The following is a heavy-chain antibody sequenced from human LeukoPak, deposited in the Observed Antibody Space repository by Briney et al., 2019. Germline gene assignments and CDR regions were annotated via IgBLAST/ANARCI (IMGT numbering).Heavy chain of an antibody. CDR3: ARGSSPITIFGVVIIPVGFDY. J-gene: IGHJ4*02. D-gene: IGHD3-3*01. Sequence: PSETLSLTCAVYGGSFSGYYWSWIRQPPGKGLEWIGEINHSGSTNYNPSLKSRVTISVDTSKNQSTLKLSSVTAADTAVYYCARGSSPITIFGVVIIPVGFDYWGQGTLVTVS. CDR1: GGSFSGYY. V-gene: IGHV4-34*01. CDR2: INHSGST.